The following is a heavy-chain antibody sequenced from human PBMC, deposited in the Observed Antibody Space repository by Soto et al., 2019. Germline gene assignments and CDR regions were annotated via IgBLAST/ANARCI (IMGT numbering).Heavy chain of an antibody. D-gene: IGHD1-1*01. CDR2: ISERGDDT. CDR3: SNPIPKTVTTLGF. Sequence: QLLESGGGFVQPGGSLRLSCVASGFTFSNFAMAWVRQTPGAGLEWVSDISERGDDTFYEDSMKGRFTISRDTSKDPMYLQINSLRAENTVVYYCSNPIPKTVTTLGFWGQGTLVTVSS. J-gene: IGHJ4*02. CDR1: GFTFSNFA. V-gene: IGHV3-23*01.